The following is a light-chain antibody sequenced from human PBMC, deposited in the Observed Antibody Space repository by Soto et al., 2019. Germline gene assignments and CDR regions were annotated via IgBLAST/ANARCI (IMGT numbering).Light chain of an antibody. J-gene: IGKJ4*01. CDR3: QQYNNWRALT. V-gene: IGKV3-15*01. CDR2: GAS. CDR1: QSVSSN. Sequence: ELVMTQSPATLSVSPGERATLSCRASQSVSSNLAWYQQKPGQAPRLLIYGASTRATGIPARFSGSGSGTEFTLTISSLQSEDFAVYYCQQYNNWRALTFGGGTKVDIK.